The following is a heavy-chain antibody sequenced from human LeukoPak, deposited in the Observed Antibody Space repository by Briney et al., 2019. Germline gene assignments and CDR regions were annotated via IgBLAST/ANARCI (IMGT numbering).Heavy chain of an antibody. Sequence: SETLSLTCTVSGGSTSSSSYYWGWIRQPPGQGLEWTGSIFYSGSTYYNPSLKSRVTRSVDTSKIQFSLKLSSVTAADTALYFWARRESYCYYYMDCLVKGTTVSVPS. V-gene: IGHV4-39*01. J-gene: IGHJ6*03. CDR1: GGSTSSSSYY. CDR2: IFYSGST. CDR3: ARRESYCYYYMDC.